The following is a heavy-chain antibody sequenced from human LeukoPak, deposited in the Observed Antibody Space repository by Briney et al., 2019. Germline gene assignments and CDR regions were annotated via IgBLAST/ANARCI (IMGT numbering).Heavy chain of an antibody. CDR3: ASSIGYCSNGVCYEFDP. Sequence: SQTLSLTCALSGDSVSSNSAAWNWIRQSPSRGLEWLGRTYYRSKWYNDYAVSVKSRIAINPDTSKNQFSLQLNSVTPEDTAVYYCASSIGYCSNGVCYEFDPWGQGTLVTVSS. CDR1: GDSVSSNSAA. V-gene: IGHV6-1*01. D-gene: IGHD2-8*01. J-gene: IGHJ5*02. CDR2: TYYRSKWYN.